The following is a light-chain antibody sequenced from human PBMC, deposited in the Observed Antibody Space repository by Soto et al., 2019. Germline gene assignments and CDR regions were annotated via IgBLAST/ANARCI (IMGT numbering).Light chain of an antibody. V-gene: IGLV2-11*01. J-gene: IGLJ1*01. CDR3: CSYAGSYTYV. CDR1: GTDVGSHKL. Sequence: QSALTQPASVSGSPGQSITISCTGTGTDVGSHKLVSWYQQHPGKAPKLMIYDVNKRPSGVPDRFSGSKSDNTASLTISGLQTEDEADYYCCSYAGSYTYVFGTGTKVTVL. CDR2: DVN.